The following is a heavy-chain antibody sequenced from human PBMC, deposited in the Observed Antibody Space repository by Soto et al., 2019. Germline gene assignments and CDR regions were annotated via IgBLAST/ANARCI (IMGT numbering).Heavy chain of an antibody. V-gene: IGHV3-11*06. CDR1: GFTFSDYY. D-gene: IGHD4-17*01. Sequence: PGGPLRLSCAASGFTFSDYYMSWIRQAPGKGLEWVSYISSSSGYTNYADSVKGRFTISRDNAKNSLYLQMNSLRAEDTAVYYCAKEYGRLDYWGQGTLVTVSS. J-gene: IGHJ4*02. CDR3: AKEYGRLDY. CDR2: ISSSSGYT.